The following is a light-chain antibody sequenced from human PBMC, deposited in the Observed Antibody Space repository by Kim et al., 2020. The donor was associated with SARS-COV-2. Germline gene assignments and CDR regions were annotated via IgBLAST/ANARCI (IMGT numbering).Light chain of an antibody. Sequence: DIVMTQSPLSLPVTPGEPASISCRSSQSLLHSNGYNYLDWYLQKPGQSPQLLIYLGSNRASGVPDRFSGSGSGTDFTLKINRVEAEDVGVYYCKQALQTRIAFGQGTRLEIK. CDR1: QSLLHSNGYNY. J-gene: IGKJ5*01. CDR2: LGS. CDR3: KQALQTRIA. V-gene: IGKV2-28*01.